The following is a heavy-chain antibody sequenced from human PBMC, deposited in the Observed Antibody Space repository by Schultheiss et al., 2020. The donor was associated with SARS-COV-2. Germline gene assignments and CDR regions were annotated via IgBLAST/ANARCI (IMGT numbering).Heavy chain of an antibody. CDR2: IIPIFGTT. D-gene: IGHD3-10*01. CDR1: GGTFSSYA. Sequence: SVKVSCKASGGTFSSYAISWVRQAPGQGLEWMGGIIPIFGTTNYAQKFQGRVTITADESTSTAYMELSSLRSEDTAVYYCARVGYYYGSGRQTYYYYGMDVWGQGTTVTVSS. J-gene: IGHJ6*02. V-gene: IGHV1-69*13. CDR3: ARVGYYYGSGRQTYYYYGMDV.